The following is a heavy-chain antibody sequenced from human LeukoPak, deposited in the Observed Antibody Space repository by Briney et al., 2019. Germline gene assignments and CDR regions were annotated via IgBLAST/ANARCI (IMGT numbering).Heavy chain of an antibody. D-gene: IGHD2-15*01. Sequence: ASVKVSCKASGYTFTSYGISWVRQAPGQGLEWMGWISAYNGNTNYAQKLQGRVTMTTDTSTSTVYMELSSLRFEDTAVYYCASLSGGSYAYYGMDVWGQGTTVTVSS. CDR2: ISAYNGNT. J-gene: IGHJ6*02. CDR1: GYTFTSYG. CDR3: ASLSGGSYAYYGMDV. V-gene: IGHV1-18*01.